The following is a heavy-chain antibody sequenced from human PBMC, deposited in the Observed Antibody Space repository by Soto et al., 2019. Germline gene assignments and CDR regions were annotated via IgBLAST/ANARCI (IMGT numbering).Heavy chain of an antibody. J-gene: IGHJ4*02. D-gene: IGHD1-26*01. CDR1: GGSISSGDYY. V-gene: IGHV4-30-4*01. CDR3: ARDQGYSGSYYIDY. CDR2: IYDSGST. Sequence: SETLSLTCTVSGGSISSGDYYWSWIRQPPGKGLEWIGYIYDSGSTYYNPSLKSRVTISVDTSTNQFSLKLSSVTAADTAVYYCARDQGYSGSYYIDYSGQGTLVTVSS.